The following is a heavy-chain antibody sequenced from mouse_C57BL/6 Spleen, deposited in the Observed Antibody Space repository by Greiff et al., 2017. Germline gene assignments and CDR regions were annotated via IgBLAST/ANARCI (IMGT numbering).Heavy chain of an antibody. CDR1: GYTFTSYW. J-gene: IGHJ2*01. Sequence: QVQLQQPGAELVRPGTSVKLSCKASGYTFTSYWMHWVKQRPGQGLEWIGVIDPSDSYTNYNQKFKGKATLTVDTSSSTAYMQLSSLTSEDSAVYYCARWGVTTGYFDDWGQGTTLTVSS. D-gene: IGHD2-2*01. V-gene: IGHV1-59*01. CDR2: IDPSDSYT. CDR3: ARWGVTTGYFDD.